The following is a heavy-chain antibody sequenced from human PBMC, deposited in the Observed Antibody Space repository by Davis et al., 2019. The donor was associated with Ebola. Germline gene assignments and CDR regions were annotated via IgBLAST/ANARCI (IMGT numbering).Heavy chain of an antibody. CDR2: ISYDGSNK. CDR3: AKDLAVVRVWYYGMDV. V-gene: IGHV3-30*18. Sequence: GESLKISCAASGFTFSSYGMHWVRQAPGKGLEWVAVISYDGSNKYYADSVKGQFTISRDNSKNTLYLQMNSLRAEDTAVYYCAKDLAVVRVWYYGMDVWGQGTTVTVSS. CDR1: GFTFSSYG. D-gene: IGHD4-23*01. J-gene: IGHJ6*02.